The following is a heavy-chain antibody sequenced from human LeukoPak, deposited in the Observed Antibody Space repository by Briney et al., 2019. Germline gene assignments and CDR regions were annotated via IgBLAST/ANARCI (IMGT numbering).Heavy chain of an antibody. D-gene: IGHD3-10*01. CDR3: ARGIQFYGSGSYFLDL. Sequence: ASVKVSCKASAYTFTSYDINWVRQAPGQGLEWMGWISAYNGNTNYAQKLQGRVTMTTDTSTSTAYMELRSLRSDDTAVYYCARGIQFYGSGSYFLDLWGRGTLVTVSS. J-gene: IGHJ2*01. V-gene: IGHV1-18*01. CDR1: AYTFTSYD. CDR2: ISAYNGNT.